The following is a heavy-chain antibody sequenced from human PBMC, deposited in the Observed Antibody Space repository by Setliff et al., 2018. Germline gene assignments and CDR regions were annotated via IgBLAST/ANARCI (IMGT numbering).Heavy chain of an antibody. CDR2: FNRTRKI. V-gene: IGHV4-34*01. J-gene: IGHJ3*02. Sequence: SETLSLTCEVSGGFFSDYYWSWIRQSPGKGLEWLGDFNRTRKIDYSPSLKSRLTISVDTPKKQFSLHLNSVTAVDTAMYYCAGGGRYCGGDCYQDDAFDIWGQGTMVTVSS. D-gene: IGHD2-21*02. CDR3: AGGGRYCGGDCYQDDAFDI. CDR1: GGFFSDYY.